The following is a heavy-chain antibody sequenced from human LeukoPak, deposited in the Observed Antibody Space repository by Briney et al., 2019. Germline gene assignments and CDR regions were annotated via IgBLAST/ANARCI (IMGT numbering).Heavy chain of an antibody. CDR3: ATRDYTSSKY. CDR1: GFALSSYW. V-gene: IGHV3-74*01. CDR2: INSDGSTT. Sequence: GGSLRLSCAASGFALSSYWMHWVRQAPGKGLVWVSDINSDGSTTRYADSVKGRFTISRDNAENTLYLEMNSLRAEDTAVYYCATRDYTSSKYWGQGTLVTVSP. J-gene: IGHJ4*02. D-gene: IGHD2-2*01.